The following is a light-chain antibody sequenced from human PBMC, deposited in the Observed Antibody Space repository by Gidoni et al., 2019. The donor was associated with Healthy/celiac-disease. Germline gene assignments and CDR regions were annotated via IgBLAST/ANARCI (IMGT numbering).Light chain of an antibody. CDR1: QSISSY. J-gene: IGKJ5*01. CDR2: AAS. CDR3: QQRYSTLIT. V-gene: IGKV1-39*01. Sequence: DIQMTQSPSSLSASVGDRVTITCRASQSISSYLNWYQQKPGKAPKLLIYAASSLQSGVASRFSGSGSGTDFTLTISSLQPADFATYYCQQRYSTLITFGQGTRLEIK.